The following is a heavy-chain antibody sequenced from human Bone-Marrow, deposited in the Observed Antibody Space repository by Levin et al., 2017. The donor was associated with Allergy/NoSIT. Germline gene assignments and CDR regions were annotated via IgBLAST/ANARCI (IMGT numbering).Heavy chain of an antibody. CDR3: ARDVSLTAA. CDR1: GFTFGDDA. Sequence: PGGSLRLSCTASGFTFGDDAMSWFRQAPGKGLEWVGFIRSKAYGGTAEYAASVKVRFTISRDDSKSIAYLQMNSLKTEDTAVYYCARDVSLTAAWGQGTLVTVSS. V-gene: IGHV3-49*03. CDR2: IRSKAYGGTA. J-gene: IGHJ5*02. D-gene: IGHD6-13*01.